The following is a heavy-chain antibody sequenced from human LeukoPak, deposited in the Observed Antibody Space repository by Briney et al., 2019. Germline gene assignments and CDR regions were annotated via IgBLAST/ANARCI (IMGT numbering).Heavy chain of an antibody. J-gene: IGHJ4*02. CDR3: ARQSGIAVTGTGFDY. V-gene: IGHV4-39*01. CDR1: GGSISSSSYY. D-gene: IGHD6-19*01. CDR2: IYYSGST. Sequence: SETLSLTCTVSGGSISSSSYYWGWIRQPPGKGLEWIGSIYYSGSTYCNPSLKSRVTISVDTSKEQISLKVSSVTAADTAVYYCARQSGIAVTGTGFDYWGQGTLVTVSS.